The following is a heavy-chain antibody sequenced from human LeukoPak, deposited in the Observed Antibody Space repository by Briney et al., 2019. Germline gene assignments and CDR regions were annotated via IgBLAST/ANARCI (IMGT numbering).Heavy chain of an antibody. J-gene: IGHJ6*02. D-gene: IGHD3-3*01. V-gene: IGHV3-43*01. CDR3: AKDRVLEGSPYYGMDV. CDR2: ISWDGGST. CDR1: GFTFDDYT. Sequence: GGSLRLSCAASGFTFDDYTMHWVRQAPGKGLEWVSLISWDGGSTYYADSVKGRFTISRDNSKNSLYLQMNSLRTEDTALYYCAKDRVLEGSPYYGMDVWGQGTTVTVSS.